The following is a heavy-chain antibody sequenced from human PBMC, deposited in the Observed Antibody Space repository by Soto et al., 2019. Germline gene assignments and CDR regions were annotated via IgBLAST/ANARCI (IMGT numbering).Heavy chain of an antibody. J-gene: IGHJ3*02. CDR2: ISSSSSTI. Sequence: PGGSLRLSCAASGFIFSSYAMSWVRQAPGKGLEWVSYISSSSSTIYYADSVKGRFTISRDNAKNSLYLQMNSLRAEDTDVYYCARVSSSDAFDIWGQGTMVTVSS. CDR1: GFIFSSYA. D-gene: IGHD6-13*01. CDR3: ARVSSSDAFDI. V-gene: IGHV3-48*01.